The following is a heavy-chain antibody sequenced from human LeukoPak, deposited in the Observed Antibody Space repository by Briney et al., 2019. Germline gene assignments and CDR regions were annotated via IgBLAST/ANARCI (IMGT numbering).Heavy chain of an antibody. V-gene: IGHV1-24*01. CDR2: FDPEDGET. D-gene: IGHD6-13*01. Sequence: ASVKVSCKVSGYTLTELSMHWVRRAPGKGLEWMGGFDPEDGETIYAQKFQGRVTMTEDTSTDTAYMELSSLRSEDTAVYYCARDPSLDQQLMTYYFDYWGQGTLVTVSS. CDR1: GYTLTELS. CDR3: ARDPSLDQQLMTYYFDY. J-gene: IGHJ4*02.